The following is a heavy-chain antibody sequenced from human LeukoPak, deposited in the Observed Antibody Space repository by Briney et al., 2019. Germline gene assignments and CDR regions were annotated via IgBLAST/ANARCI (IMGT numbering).Heavy chain of an antibody. Sequence: PGGSLRLSCAASGFTFSSYGMHWVRKAPGKGLEWVAVIWSDGSNKYYADSVKGRFTITRDNSKNTLYLQMDNLRAEDTAVYYCARSRSSGWVYFEYWGQGTLVTVSS. CDR3: ARSRSSGWVYFEY. CDR2: IWSDGSNK. CDR1: GFTFSSYG. D-gene: IGHD6-19*01. V-gene: IGHV3-33*01. J-gene: IGHJ4*02.